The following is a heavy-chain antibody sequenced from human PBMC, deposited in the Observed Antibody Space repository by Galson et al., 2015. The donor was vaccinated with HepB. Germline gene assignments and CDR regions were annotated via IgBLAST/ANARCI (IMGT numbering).Heavy chain of an antibody. J-gene: IGHJ4*02. CDR2: ISGTSRYI. Sequence: SLRLSCAASGFTYSTYSMNWVRQAPGKGLEWVSSISGTSRYIYYADSVKGRFTISRDNAKKSLHLQMNSLRAEDTAVYYCEREYYFDTSGYYYWGQGTLVAVSP. CDR1: GFTYSTYS. CDR3: EREYYFDTSGYYY. V-gene: IGHV3-21*01. D-gene: IGHD3-22*01.